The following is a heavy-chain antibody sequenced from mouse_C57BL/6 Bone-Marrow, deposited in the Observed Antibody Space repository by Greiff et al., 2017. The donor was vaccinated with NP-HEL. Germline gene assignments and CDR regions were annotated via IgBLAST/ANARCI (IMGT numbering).Heavy chain of an antibody. CDR2: IRSKSNNYAT. CDR3: VSDYYGSRWAMDY. Sequence: EVHLVESGGGLVQPKGSLKLSCAASGFSFNTYAMNWVRQAPGKGLEWVARIRSKSNNYATYYADSVKDRFTISRDDSESMLYLQMNNLKTEDTAMYYCVSDYYGSRWAMDYWGQGTSVTVSS. J-gene: IGHJ4*01. CDR1: GFSFNTYA. V-gene: IGHV10-1*01. D-gene: IGHD1-1*01.